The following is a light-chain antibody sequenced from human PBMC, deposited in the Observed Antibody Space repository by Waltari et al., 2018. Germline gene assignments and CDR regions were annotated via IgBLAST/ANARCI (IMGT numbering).Light chain of an antibody. CDR3: GTWDNTLSAV. CDR2: GND. CDR1: TSNIGNNY. J-gene: IGLJ2*01. Sequence: QSVLTQPPSVSAAPGQKVTISCSGSTSNIGNNYVSWYQQLPGAAPKVLIYGNDKRATGIPDRFSGSKSGTSATLDITGLQTGDEADYYCGTWDNTLSAVFGGGTKVTVL. V-gene: IGLV1-51*02.